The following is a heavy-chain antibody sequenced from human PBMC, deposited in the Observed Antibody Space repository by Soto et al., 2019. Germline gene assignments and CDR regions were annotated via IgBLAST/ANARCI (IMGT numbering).Heavy chain of an antibody. CDR1: GFTFSSYA. CDR3: AKDRRYCSSTSCPLYYYYGMDV. Sequence: PGGSLRLSCAASGFTFSSYAMSWVRQAPGKGLEWVSAISGSGGSTYYADSVKGRFTISRDNSKNTLYLQMNSLRAEDTAVYYCAKDRRYCSSTSCPLYYYYGMDVWGQGTTVTVSS. V-gene: IGHV3-23*01. D-gene: IGHD2-2*01. J-gene: IGHJ6*02. CDR2: ISGSGGST.